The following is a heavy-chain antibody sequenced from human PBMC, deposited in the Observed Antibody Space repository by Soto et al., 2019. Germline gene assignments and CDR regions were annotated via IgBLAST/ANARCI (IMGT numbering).Heavy chain of an antibody. J-gene: IGHJ6*04. V-gene: IGHV1-69*13. D-gene: IGHD2-2*01. Sequence: GASVKVSCKASGGTFSSYAISWVRQAPGQGLEWMGGIIPIFGTANYAQKFQGRVTITADESTSTAYMELSSLRSEDTAVYYCARGRDIVVVPAATRGPYXXYGMDVWGXGTTVTVSS. CDR2: IIPIFGTA. CDR1: GGTFSSYA. CDR3: ARGRDIVVVPAATRGPYXXYGMDV.